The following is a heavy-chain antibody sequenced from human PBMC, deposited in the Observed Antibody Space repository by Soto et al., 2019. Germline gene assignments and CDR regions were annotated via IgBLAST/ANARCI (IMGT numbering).Heavy chain of an antibody. D-gene: IGHD1-1*01. Sequence: QVHLVQSGAEVKKPGASVKVSCKGSGYTFTSYGITWVRQAPGQGLEWMGWISAHNGNTDYAHRLQGRVTVTRDTSTSTTYMELRSLISYDTAVYYCARGRYGDYWGQGALVTVSS. CDR2: ISAHNGNT. V-gene: IGHV1-18*01. CDR3: ARGRYGDY. CDR1: GYTFTSYG. J-gene: IGHJ4*02.